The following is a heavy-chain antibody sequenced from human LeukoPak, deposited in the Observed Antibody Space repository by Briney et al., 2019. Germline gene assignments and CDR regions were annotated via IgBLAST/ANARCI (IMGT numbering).Heavy chain of an antibody. CDR3: ARDRTYCSSTSCRRTAYYGMDV. J-gene: IGHJ6*02. Sequence: PSETLSLTCAVYGGSFSGYYWSWIRQPPGKGLEWIGEINHSGSTNYNPSLKSRVTISVDTSKNQFSLKLSSVTAEDTAVYYCARDRTYCSSTSCRRTAYYGMDVWGQGTTVTVSS. CDR1: GGSFSGYY. D-gene: IGHD2-2*01. V-gene: IGHV4-34*01. CDR2: INHSGST.